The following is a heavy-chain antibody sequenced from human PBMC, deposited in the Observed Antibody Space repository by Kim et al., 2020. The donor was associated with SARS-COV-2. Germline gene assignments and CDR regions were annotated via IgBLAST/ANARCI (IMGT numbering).Heavy chain of an antibody. J-gene: IGHJ4*02. CDR2: IKQDGSEK. V-gene: IGHV3-7*03. Sequence: GGSPRLSCAASGFTFSSYWMSWVRQAPGKGLEWVANIKQDGSEKYYVDSVKGRFTISRDNAKNSLYLQMNSLRAEDTAVYYCARAFSSGRLLRNVVGFDYSGQGTLGTVSS. CDR3: ARAFSSGRLLRNVVGFDY. CDR1: GFTFSSYW. D-gene: IGHD6-19*01.